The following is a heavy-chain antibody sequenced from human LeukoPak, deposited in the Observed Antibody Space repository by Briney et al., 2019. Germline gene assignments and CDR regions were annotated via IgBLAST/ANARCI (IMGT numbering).Heavy chain of an antibody. CDR1: GFTFSSYE. Sequence: GGSLRLSCAASGFTFSSYEMYWVRQAPGKGLEWVSYISSSGSTIYYADSVKGRFTISRDNAKNSLYLQMNSLRAEDTAVYYCAREVVVAAFFDYWGQGTLVTVSS. J-gene: IGHJ4*02. CDR2: ISSSGSTI. CDR3: AREVVVAAFFDY. D-gene: IGHD2-15*01. V-gene: IGHV3-48*03.